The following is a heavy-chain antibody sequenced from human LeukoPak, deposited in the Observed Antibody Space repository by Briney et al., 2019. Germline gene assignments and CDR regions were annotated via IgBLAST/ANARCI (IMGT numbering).Heavy chain of an antibody. J-gene: IGHJ4*02. V-gene: IGHV7-4-1*02. CDR1: GYTFTSYT. D-gene: IGHD3-16*02. CDR3: ARAYQPLGGLSFPDY. Sequence: EASVKVSCKASGYTFTSYTIHWVRQAPGQGLEWMGWINPNTGNPTYAQGFTGRFVFSLDTSVSTAYLQISSLKAEDTAVYYCARAYQPLGGLSFPDYWGQGTLVTVSS. CDR2: INPNTGNP.